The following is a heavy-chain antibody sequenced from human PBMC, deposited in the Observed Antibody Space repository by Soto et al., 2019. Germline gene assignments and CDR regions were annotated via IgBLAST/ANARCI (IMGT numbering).Heavy chain of an antibody. CDR3: VKHIGGSGDF. CDR2: IDPSDSST. J-gene: IGHJ4*02. D-gene: IGHD3-10*01. V-gene: IGHV5-10-1*01. Sequence: LKISCQGSGFIFTNYWISWVRQMPGKGLEWMGRIDPSDSSTNYSPSFQGHVTLSADKSINTAHLQWNSLKASDTAMYYCVKHIGGSGDFWGQGTPVTVSS. CDR1: GFIFTNYW.